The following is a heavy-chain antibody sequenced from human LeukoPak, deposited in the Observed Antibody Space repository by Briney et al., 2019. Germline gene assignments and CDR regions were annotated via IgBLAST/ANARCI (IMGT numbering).Heavy chain of an antibody. CDR2: IYYSGST. CDR1: GGSISSGDYY. D-gene: IGHD2-2*01. Sequence: SETLSLTCTVSGGSISSGDYYWSWIRQPPGTGLEWIGYIYYSGSTYYNPSLKSRVTISVDTSKNQFSLKLSSVTAADTAVYYCASSTPYCSSTSCGGWYFDLWGRGTLVTVSS. V-gene: IGHV4-30-4*08. J-gene: IGHJ2*01. CDR3: ASSTPYCSSTSCGGWYFDL.